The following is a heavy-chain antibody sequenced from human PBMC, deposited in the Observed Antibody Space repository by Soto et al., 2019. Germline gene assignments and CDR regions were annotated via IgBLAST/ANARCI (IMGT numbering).Heavy chain of an antibody. J-gene: IGHJ5*02. V-gene: IGHV4-59*01. D-gene: IGHD2-2*01. CDR3: ARDRSTYAGGGTGEVKENWFDP. CDR1: GGSISRYY. Sequence: SQTLSLTCSVSGGSISRYYWSWILQPPGKGLEWIGYAYYSGDTRYNPSLQSRVTMAVDTSKNQVSLKLTSVTAADTALYYCARDRSTYAGGGTGEVKENWFDPWGQGALVTVSS. CDR2: AYYSGDT.